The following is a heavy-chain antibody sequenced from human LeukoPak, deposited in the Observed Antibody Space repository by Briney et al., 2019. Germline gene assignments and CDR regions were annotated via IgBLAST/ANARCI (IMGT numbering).Heavy chain of an antibody. J-gene: IGHJ5*02. V-gene: IGHV4-59*01. D-gene: IGHD2-15*01. CDR2: IFYSGST. CDR3: ASSGGSRDWFDP. CDR1: AGSISGYF. Sequence: SETLSLTCTVSAGSISGYFWSWIRQPPGKGLEWIGYIFYSGSTNYNPSLKSRVTTTVDTSKSHFSLKLSSVTAADTAVYYCASSGGSRDWFDPWGQGTLVTVSS.